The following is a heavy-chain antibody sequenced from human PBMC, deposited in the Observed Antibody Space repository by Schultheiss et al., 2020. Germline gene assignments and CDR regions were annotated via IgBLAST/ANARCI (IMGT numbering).Heavy chain of an antibody. V-gene: IGHV1-2*06. CDR3: ARDTADSGSYYGPYYFDY. J-gene: IGHJ4*02. D-gene: IGHD1-26*01. Sequence: ASVKVSCKASGYTFTGYYMHWVRQAPGQGLEWMGRINPNSGGTNYAQKFQGRVTMTRDTSISTAYMELSRLRSDDTAVYYCARDTADSGSYYGPYYFDYWGQGALVTVSS. CDR1: GYTFTGYY. CDR2: INPNSGGT.